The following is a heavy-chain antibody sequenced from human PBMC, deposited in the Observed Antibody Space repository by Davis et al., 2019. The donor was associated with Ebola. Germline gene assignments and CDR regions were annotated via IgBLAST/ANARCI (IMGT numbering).Heavy chain of an antibody. Sequence: PSETLSLTCAVYGGSFSSHYWSWIRQPPGKGLEWIGYIYYSGSTNYNPSLKSRVTISVDTSKNQFSLKLSSVTAADTAVYYCARMLRYFDWLHNSYYYYGMDVWGQGTTVTVSS. CDR3: ARMLRYFDWLHNSYYYYGMDV. V-gene: IGHV4-59*11. CDR1: GGSFSSHY. D-gene: IGHD3-9*01. J-gene: IGHJ6*02. CDR2: IYYSGST.